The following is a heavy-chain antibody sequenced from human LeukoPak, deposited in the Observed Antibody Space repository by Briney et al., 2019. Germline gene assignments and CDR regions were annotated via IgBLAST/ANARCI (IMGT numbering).Heavy chain of an antibody. D-gene: IGHD3-22*01. CDR3: AKDTSAYYYDDAFDI. CDR1: GFTFSSYA. Sequence: GGSLRLSCAASGFTFSSYAMSWVRQAPGKGLEWVSTFSGYGGSTYYADSVKGRFTISRDNSKSTLYLQMNSLRAEDTAVYYCAKDTSAYYYDDAFDIWGQGTMVTVSS. CDR2: FSGYGGST. V-gene: IGHV3-23*01. J-gene: IGHJ3*02.